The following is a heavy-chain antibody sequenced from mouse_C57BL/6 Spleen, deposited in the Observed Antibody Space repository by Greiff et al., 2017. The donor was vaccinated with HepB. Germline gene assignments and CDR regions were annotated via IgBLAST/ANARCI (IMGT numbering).Heavy chain of an antibody. CDR1: GYTFTSYG. J-gene: IGHJ4*01. D-gene: IGHD2-4*01. CDR2: IYPRSGNT. CDR3: ARSTMITEYYYAMDY. Sequence: QVHVKQSGAELARPGASVKLSCKASGYTFTSYGISWVKQRTGQGLEWIGEIYPRSGNTYYNEKFKGKATLTADKSSSTAYMELRSLTSEDSAVYFCARSTMITEYYYAMDYWGQGTSVTVSS. V-gene: IGHV1-81*01.